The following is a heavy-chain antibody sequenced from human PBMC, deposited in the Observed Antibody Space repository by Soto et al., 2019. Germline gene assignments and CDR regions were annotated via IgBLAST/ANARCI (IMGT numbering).Heavy chain of an antibody. Sequence: GGSLRLSCAVSGFTVSTYGMHWVRQAPGKGLEWVAVISRDGGTKYYADSVKGRFTISRDNSRNTLFLEMNSLRSDDMAVYYCTGEVASGYWGQGTLVTVSP. D-gene: IGHD2-8*02. V-gene: IGHV3-30*03. CDR2: ISRDGGTK. CDR1: GFTVSTYG. J-gene: IGHJ4*02. CDR3: TGEVASGY.